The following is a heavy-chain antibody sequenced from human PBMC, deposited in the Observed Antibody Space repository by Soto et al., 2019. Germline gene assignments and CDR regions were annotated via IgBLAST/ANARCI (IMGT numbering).Heavy chain of an antibody. CDR3: ARDLVPIWNYVGLAPGAQHWFDP. V-gene: IGHV1-46*01. CDR1: GYTLTTYL. D-gene: IGHD1-7*01. J-gene: IGHJ5*02. CDR2: LPLSSGST. Sequence: QVQLVQSGPELRRLGAQWKVSVKASGYTLTTYLWHGGVKPPQQGLKGMGVLPLSSGSTTYAQRFHGRLTMTRDTSTSTVYMELRSLRSEDTAVYFCARDLVPIWNYVGLAPGAQHWFDPWGQGTLVTVSS.